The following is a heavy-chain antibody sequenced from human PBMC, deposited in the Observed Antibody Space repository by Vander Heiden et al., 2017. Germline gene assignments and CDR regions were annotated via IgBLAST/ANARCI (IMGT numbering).Heavy chain of an antibody. J-gene: IGHJ4*02. V-gene: IGHV3-74*01. CDR3: ARDSNWAGVAGD. CDR2: INRDESST. D-gene: IGHD3-16*01. Sequence: EVQLVESGGGFVQPGGSLRLSCAASGFPFSRYWMHWVRQAPGKGLVWVSRINRDESSTNYADSVKGRFTISRENAKNTLDLQMNRLRAEDTAVYYCARDSNWAGVAGDWGQGNLVTVSS. CDR1: GFPFSRYW.